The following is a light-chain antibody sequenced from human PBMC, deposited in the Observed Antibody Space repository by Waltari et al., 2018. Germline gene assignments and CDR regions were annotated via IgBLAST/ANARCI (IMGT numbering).Light chain of an antibody. J-gene: IGKJ4*01. CDR1: KSLGSNY. Sequence: PGERATLSCPASKSLGSNYLAWYQQKPGQAPRLLIYAASTRATGIPDRFSGSASGTDFTLTISRLETEDVAMYFCQQYYNTPCTFGGGTKVEIK. CDR2: AAS. CDR3: QQYYNTPCT. V-gene: IGKV3-20*01.